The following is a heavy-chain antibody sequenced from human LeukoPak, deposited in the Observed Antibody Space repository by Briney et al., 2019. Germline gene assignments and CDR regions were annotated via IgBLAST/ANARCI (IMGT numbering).Heavy chain of an antibody. Sequence: ASVTVSFTASGYTFTVYYMHWVRQAPGQGLEWKGWINPKSGGTNYAQKFQGRVTMTRYTSISTAYMELSRLRSDDTAVYYCARRITMVRGVISQSNWFDPWGQGTLVTVSS. CDR2: INPKSGGT. CDR3: ARRITMVRGVISQSNWFDP. V-gene: IGHV1-2*02. CDR1: GYTFTVYY. D-gene: IGHD3-10*01. J-gene: IGHJ5*02.